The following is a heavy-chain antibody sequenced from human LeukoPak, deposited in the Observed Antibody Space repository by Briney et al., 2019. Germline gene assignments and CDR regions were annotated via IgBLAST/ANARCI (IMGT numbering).Heavy chain of an antibody. J-gene: IGHJ4*02. V-gene: IGHV4-59*01. CDR1: GGSISSSY. Sequence: SETLSLTCTVSGGSISSSYWSSIRQPPGKGLEWVGHIYYGESTYYNLSLKSRVTISVDTSKNQFSLKLSSVTAADTAVYYWARIYSGYPYYFDYWGQGTLVTVSS. CDR3: ARIYSGYPYYFDY. CDR2: IYYGEST. D-gene: IGHD5-12*01.